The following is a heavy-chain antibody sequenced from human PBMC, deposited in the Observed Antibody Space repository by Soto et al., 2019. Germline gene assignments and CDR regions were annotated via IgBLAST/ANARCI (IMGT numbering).Heavy chain of an antibody. CDR1: GFTFSSYW. CDR3: ARGVAGYYAMDV. V-gene: IGHV3-74*01. Sequence: EVQLVESGGGLVQPGGSLRLSCAASGFTFSSYWIHWVRQAPGKGLVWVSRINSDGSTTNYADSAKGRFTISSDNAKNTLYVQVDSLRAADTAVYYCARGVAGYYAMDVWGQGTTVTVSS. D-gene: IGHD2-15*01. CDR2: INSDGSTT. J-gene: IGHJ6*02.